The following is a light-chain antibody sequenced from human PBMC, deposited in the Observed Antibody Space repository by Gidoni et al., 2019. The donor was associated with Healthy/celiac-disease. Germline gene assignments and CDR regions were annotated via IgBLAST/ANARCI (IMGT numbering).Light chain of an antibody. V-gene: IGLV2-11*01. Sequence: QSALTQPRSVSGSPGQSVTIPFTGTSSDVGGYNYVSWYQQHPGKAPKLMIYDVSKRPSGVPDRFSGSKSGNTASLTISGLQAEDEADYYCCSYAGSYTFAVFGGGTKLTVL. J-gene: IGLJ2*01. CDR3: CSYAGSYTFAV. CDR2: DVS. CDR1: SSDVGGYNY.